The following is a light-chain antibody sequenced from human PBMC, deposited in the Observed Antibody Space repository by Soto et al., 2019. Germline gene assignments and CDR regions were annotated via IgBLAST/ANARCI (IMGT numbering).Light chain of an antibody. J-gene: IGKJ5*01. CDR2: DAY. V-gene: IGKV3-11*01. Sequence: PGPSATLACRASQSISTYLAWYQVKPGQAPTLLIYDAYSRATGVPARFSGSGSGTDFSLTIRRLEPEDVAVYYCQKSSQWPQMTFGNGPRRELK. CDR3: QKSSQWPQMT. CDR1: QSISTY.